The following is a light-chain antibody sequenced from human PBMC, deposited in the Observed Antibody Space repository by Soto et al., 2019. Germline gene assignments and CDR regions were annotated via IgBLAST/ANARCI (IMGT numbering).Light chain of an antibody. CDR1: NSDVGLYDF. V-gene: IGLV2-14*01. CDR3: ISYTSDDVSYV. Sequence: QSALTQPASVSGTPGQSITISCTGSNSDVGLYDFVSWYQHHPGRAPKLIVSEVSHRPSGISNRFSGSKSGNTASLTISGLQSEDEADYYCISYTSDDVSYVFGTGTKVTVL. J-gene: IGLJ1*01. CDR2: EVS.